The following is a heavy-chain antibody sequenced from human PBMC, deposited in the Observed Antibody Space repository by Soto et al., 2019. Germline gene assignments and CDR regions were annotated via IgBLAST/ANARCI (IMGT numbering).Heavy chain of an antibody. V-gene: IGHV3-23*01. J-gene: IGHJ4*02. D-gene: IGHD2-2*01. CDR1: GFTFSNYV. CDR2: ISNSGGGT. CDR3: AKEDVGGYYHSCR. Sequence: GSLRLSCAASGFTFSNYVMSWVRQAPVKGLEWVSSISNSGGGTYYADSVRGRFTISRDNSKNTLYLQMNSLRAEDTAVYYCAKEDVGGYYHSCRRGRGTLVTVDS.